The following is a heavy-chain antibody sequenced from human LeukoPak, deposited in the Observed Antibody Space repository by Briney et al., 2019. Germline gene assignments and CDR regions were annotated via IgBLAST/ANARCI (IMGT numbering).Heavy chain of an antibody. CDR1: GFTFSSYA. Sequence: GGSLRLSCAASGFTFSSYAMHWVRQAPGKGLEWVAVISYDGSNKYYADSVKGRFTISRDNSKNTLYLQMNSLRAEDTAVYYCASVTAPYDIWGQGTMVTVSS. J-gene: IGHJ3*02. D-gene: IGHD2-21*02. V-gene: IGHV3-30-3*01. CDR2: ISYDGSNK. CDR3: ASVTAPYDI.